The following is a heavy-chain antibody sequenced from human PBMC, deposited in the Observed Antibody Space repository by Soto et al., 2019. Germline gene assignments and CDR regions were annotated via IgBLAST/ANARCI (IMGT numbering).Heavy chain of an antibody. Sequence: QVQLVQSGAEVKKPGSSVKVSCKASGGTFSSYAISWVRQAPGQGLEWMGGIIPISDTTNYAQKFQGRVTITADASTSTAYMELSSLRSEDTAVYYCARSQGSSTSLEIYYYYYYGMAVWGQGTTVTVSS. D-gene: IGHD2-2*01. CDR2: IIPISDTT. V-gene: IGHV1-69*01. J-gene: IGHJ6*02. CDR3: ARSQGSSTSLEIYYYYYYGMAV. CDR1: GGTFSSYA.